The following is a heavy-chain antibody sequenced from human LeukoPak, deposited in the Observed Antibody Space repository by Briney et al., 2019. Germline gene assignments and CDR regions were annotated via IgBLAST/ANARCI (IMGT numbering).Heavy chain of an antibody. CDR1: GFIFSSHC. J-gene: IGHJ3*02. CDR3: AKDGGEWELPLGI. Sequence: GGSLRLSYAPSGFIFSSHCMSLVRQAPGKWLEWLSSMSVSGGSTYYADSVKGRFNISRDHSKNTLYLQMNSLRAEDKAVYYCAKDGGEWELPLGIWGQGTMVTVSS. CDR2: MSVSGGST. V-gene: IGHV3-23*01. D-gene: IGHD1-26*01.